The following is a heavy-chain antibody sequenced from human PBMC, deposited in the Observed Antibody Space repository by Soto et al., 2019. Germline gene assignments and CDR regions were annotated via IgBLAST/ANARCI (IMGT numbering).Heavy chain of an antibody. V-gene: IGHV2-5*02. J-gene: IGHJ5*02. CDR2: IYWDDDK. Sequence: QITLKESGPALVNPTQTLTLTCTFSGFSLSTSGVGVGWIRQPPGKALEWLALIYWDDDKRYSPSLKNKLTITKDTSKNQVVLTMTNMDPVDTATYYCAHRVRAGRRDWFDPWGQGTLVTVSS. CDR3: AHRVRAGRRDWFDP. CDR1: GFSLSTSGVG.